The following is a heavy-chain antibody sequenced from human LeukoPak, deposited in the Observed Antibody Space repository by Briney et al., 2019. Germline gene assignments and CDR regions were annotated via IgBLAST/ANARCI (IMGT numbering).Heavy chain of an antibody. CDR2: INPNSGGT. V-gene: IGHV1-2*02. CDR3: ATLNGSGSHPY. Sequence: ASVKVSCKASGYTFTGYYMHWVRQAPGQGLEWMGWINPNSGGTNYAQKFQGRVTMTRDTSISTAYMELRSLRSDDTAVYYCATLNGSGSHPYWGQGTLVTVSS. D-gene: IGHD3-10*01. CDR1: GYTFTGYY. J-gene: IGHJ4*02.